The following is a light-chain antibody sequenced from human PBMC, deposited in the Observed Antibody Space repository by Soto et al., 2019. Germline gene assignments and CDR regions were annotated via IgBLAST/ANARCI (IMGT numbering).Light chain of an antibody. CDR2: DVS. CDR3: SSYTSSSTPYV. V-gene: IGLV2-14*01. Sequence: QSVLTQPASVSGSPGQSITISCTGTSSDVGGYNYVSWYQQHPGKAPKLMIYDVSNRPSGVSNRFSGSKSGNTPSLTISGLQAEDEADYYCSSYTSSSTPYVFGTGTKVTVL. CDR1: SSDVGGYNY. J-gene: IGLJ1*01.